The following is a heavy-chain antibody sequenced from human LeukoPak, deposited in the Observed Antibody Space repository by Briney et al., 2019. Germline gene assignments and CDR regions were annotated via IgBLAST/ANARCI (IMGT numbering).Heavy chain of an antibody. J-gene: IGHJ5*02. CDR1: GGSISSGSYY. V-gene: IGHV4-61*02. CDR3: ARDPGTTVATWFDP. Sequence: PSETLSLTCTVSGGSISSGSYYWSWIRQPAGKGLEWIGRIYTSGSTNYNPSLKSRVTISVDTSKNQFSLKLSSVTAADTAVYYCARDPGTTVATWFDPWGQGTLVTVSS. D-gene: IGHD4-23*01. CDR2: IYTSGST.